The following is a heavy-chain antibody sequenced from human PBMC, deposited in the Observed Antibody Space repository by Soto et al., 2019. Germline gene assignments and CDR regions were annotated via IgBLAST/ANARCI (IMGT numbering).Heavy chain of an antibody. CDR3: AREGPEAPGHYDYIWGSYRSSTFDY. Sequence: PGGSLRLSCVASGLIFSDYSMNWVRQAPGKGLEWVSYILNTGGTIYYADSVKGRFTISRDNAKNSLYLQMNSLRAEDTAVYYCAREGPEAPGHYDYIWGSYRSSTFDYWGQGTLVTVSS. CDR1: GLIFSDYS. D-gene: IGHD3-16*02. CDR2: ILNTGGTI. J-gene: IGHJ4*02. V-gene: IGHV3-48*04.